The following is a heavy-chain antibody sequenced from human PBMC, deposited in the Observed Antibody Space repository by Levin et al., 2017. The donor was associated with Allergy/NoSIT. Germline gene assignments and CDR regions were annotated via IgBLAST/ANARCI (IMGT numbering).Heavy chain of an antibody. J-gene: IGHJ4*02. V-gene: IGHV1-2*02. Sequence: AASVKVSCKASGYTFTGYYMHWVRQAPGQGLEWMGWINPNSGGTNYAQKFQGRVTMTRDTSISTAYMELSRLRSDDTAVYYCATVDIVATSEGGGDYWGQGTLVTVSS. CDR3: ATVDIVATSEGGGDY. CDR2: INPNSGGT. CDR1: GYTFTGYY. D-gene: IGHD5-12*01.